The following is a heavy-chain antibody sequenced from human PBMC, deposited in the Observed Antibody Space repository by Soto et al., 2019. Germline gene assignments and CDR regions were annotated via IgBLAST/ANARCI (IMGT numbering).Heavy chain of an antibody. J-gene: IGHJ6*02. CDR1: GSTFTTYG. D-gene: IGHD1-1*01. Sequence: ASVKVSCKASGSTFTTYGISWVRQAPGQGLEWMGWISPYNGTTKYAEKFQGEMTMTTDTATRTAYMDLRSLRSDDTAVYYCARDGERDTGLNFYYYLHGMDAWGQGTRVTVSS. CDR3: ARDGERDTGLNFYYYLHGMDA. CDR2: ISPYNGTT. V-gene: IGHV1-18*04.